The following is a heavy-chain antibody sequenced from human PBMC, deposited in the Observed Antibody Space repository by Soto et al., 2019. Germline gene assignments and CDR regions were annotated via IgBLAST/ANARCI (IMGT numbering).Heavy chain of an antibody. D-gene: IGHD3-3*01. CDR3: ARGTWSGYNYYYYGMDA. J-gene: IGHJ6*02. V-gene: IGHV4-34*01. CDR2: INHSGST. Sequence: SETLSLTXAVYGGSFSGYYWSWIRQPPGKGLEWIGEINHSGSTNYNPSLKSRDTISVDTSKNQFSLKLSSVTAADTAVYYCARGTWSGYNYYYYGMDAWGQGTTVTVSS. CDR1: GGSFSGYY.